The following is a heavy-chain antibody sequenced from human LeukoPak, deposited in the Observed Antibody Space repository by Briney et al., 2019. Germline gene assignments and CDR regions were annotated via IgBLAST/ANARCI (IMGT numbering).Heavy chain of an antibody. CDR1: GFSISSGNHF. CDR3: ARRAYSSSSFDY. CDR2: IYYSGRT. V-gene: IGHV4-39*01. J-gene: IGHJ4*02. D-gene: IGHD6-6*01. Sequence: NPSETLSLTCTVSGFSISSGNHFWGWIRQPPGQGLEWIGIIYYSGRTYFNPSLKSRVTISVDTSKNQFSLKLSSVTAADVAVYYCARRAYSSSSFDYWGQGTLVTVSS.